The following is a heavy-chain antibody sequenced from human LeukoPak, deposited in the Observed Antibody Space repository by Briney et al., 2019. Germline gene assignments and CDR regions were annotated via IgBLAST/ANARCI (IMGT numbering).Heavy chain of an antibody. D-gene: IGHD2-15*01. J-gene: IGHJ4*02. CDR2: IYYSGST. V-gene: IGHV4-59*01. CDR3: ARGYCSGGSCYDFDY. Sequence: SETLSLTCTVSGGSISSYYWSWIRQPPGKGLEWIGYIYYSGSTNYNPSLKSRVTISVDTSKNQFSLKPSSVTAADTAVYYCARGYCSGGSCYDFDYWGQGTLVTVSS. CDR1: GGSISSYY.